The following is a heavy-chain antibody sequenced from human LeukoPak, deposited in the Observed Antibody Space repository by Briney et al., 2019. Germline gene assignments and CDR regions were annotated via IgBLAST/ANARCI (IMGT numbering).Heavy chain of an antibody. CDR1: GFTFSSYA. V-gene: IGHV3-23*01. CDR3: AKVVAYRDSTSCYSWFDP. J-gene: IGHJ5*02. Sequence: GGPLRLSCAASGFTFSSYAMSWVRQAPGKGLEWVSAISGSGGSTYYADSVKGRFTISRDNSKNTLYLQMNSLRADDTAVYYCAKVVAYRDSTSCYSWFDPWGQGTLVTVSS. D-gene: IGHD2-2*01. CDR2: ISGSGGST.